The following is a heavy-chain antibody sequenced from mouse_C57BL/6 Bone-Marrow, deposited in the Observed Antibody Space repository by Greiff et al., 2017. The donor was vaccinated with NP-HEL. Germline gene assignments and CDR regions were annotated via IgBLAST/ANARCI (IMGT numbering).Heavy chain of an antibody. D-gene: IGHD1-1*01. CDR3: ARYYYGSRGWYFDV. J-gene: IGHJ1*03. V-gene: IGHV1-72*01. Sequence: QVQLQQPGADLVKPGASVKLSCKASGYTFTSYWMHWVKQRPGPGLEWIGRIDPNSGGTKFNEKFKTKATLTVDKPSSTAYMQLSSLTSEDSAVYCCARYYYGSRGWYFDVWGTGTTVTVSS. CDR2: IDPNSGGT. CDR1: GYTFTSYW.